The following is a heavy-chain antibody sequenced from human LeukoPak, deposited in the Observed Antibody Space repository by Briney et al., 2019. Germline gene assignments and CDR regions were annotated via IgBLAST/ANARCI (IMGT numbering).Heavy chain of an antibody. V-gene: IGHV1-46*01. D-gene: IGHD1-26*01. J-gene: IGHJ4*02. Sequence: ASVKVSCKASGYTFTSYYMHAVRQAPGQGREWMGIINPSGCSKSYAQKFQGRVTMTRDTSTSTVYTELSSVRSEDPAVSYCARVNGELRQVFDYWGQETLVTVSS. CDR1: GYTFTSYY. CDR3: ARVNGELRQVFDY. CDR2: INPSGCSK.